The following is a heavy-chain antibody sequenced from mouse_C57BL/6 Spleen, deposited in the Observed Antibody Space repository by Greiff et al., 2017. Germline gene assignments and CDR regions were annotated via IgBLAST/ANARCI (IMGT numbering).Heavy chain of an antibody. Sequence: QVQLQQPGAELVKPGASVKLSCKASGYTFTSYWMQWVKQRPGQGLEWIGEIDPSDSYTNYNQKFKGKATLTVDTSSSTAYMQLSSLTSEDSAVYYCARWGYGDAMDYWGQGTSDTVSS. V-gene: IGHV1-50*01. CDR1: GYTFTSYW. CDR2: IDPSDSYT. D-gene: IGHD1-1*02. J-gene: IGHJ4*01. CDR3: ARWGYGDAMDY.